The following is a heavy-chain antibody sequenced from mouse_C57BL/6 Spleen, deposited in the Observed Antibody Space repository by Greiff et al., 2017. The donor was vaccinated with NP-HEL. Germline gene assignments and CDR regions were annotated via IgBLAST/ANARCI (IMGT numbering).Heavy chain of an antibody. Sequence: EVKLVESGGGLVQPGESLKLSCESNEYEFPSHDMSWVRKTPEKRLELVAAINSDGGSTYYPETMERRFIISRDNTKKTLYLQMSSLRSEDTALYYCERHLCLRRDAMDYWGHGTSVTVSS. V-gene: IGHV5-2*01. CDR2: INSDGGST. J-gene: IGHJ4*01. CDR3: ERHLCLRRDAMDY. D-gene: IGHD2-2*01. CDR1: EYEFPSHD.